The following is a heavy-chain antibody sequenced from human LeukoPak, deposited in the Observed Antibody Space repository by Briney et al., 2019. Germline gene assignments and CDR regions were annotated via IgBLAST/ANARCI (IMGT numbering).Heavy chain of an antibody. CDR2: ISAYNGNT. CDR1: GYTFTGYY. D-gene: IGHD6-19*01. Sequence: ASVKVSCKASGYTFTGYYMHWVRQAPGQGLEWMGWISAYNGNTNYAQKLQGRVTMTTDTSTSTAYMELRSLRSDDTAVYYCARDQVIAVAGNVDYWGQGTLVTVSS. CDR3: ARDQVIAVAGNVDY. V-gene: IGHV1-18*04. J-gene: IGHJ4*02.